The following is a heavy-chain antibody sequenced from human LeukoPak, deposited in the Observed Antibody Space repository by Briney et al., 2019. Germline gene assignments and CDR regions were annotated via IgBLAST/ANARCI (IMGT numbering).Heavy chain of an antibody. V-gene: IGHV3-23*01. J-gene: IGHJ4*02. CDR3: AKDAYGSGSPWYFDY. D-gene: IGHD3-10*01. Sequence: PGGSLRLSCAASGFTFSSYAMSWVRQAPGKGLEWVSAISGSGGSTYYADSVKGRFTISRENSKNTLYLQMNSLRAEDTAVSYCAKDAYGSGSPWYFDYRGQGTLVTVSS. CDR1: GFTFSSYA. CDR2: ISGSGGST.